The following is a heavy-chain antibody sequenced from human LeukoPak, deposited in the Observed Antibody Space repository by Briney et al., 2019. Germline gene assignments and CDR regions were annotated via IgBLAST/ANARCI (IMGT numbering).Heavy chain of an antibody. V-gene: IGHV4-34*01. Sequence: SETLSLTCAVYGGSFSGYYWSWIRQPPGKGLEWIGEINHSGSTNYNPSLKSRVTISVDTSKNQFSLKLSSVTAADTAVYYCARGYDYVRGFDYWGQGTLVTVSS. J-gene: IGHJ4*02. CDR2: INHSGST. D-gene: IGHD3-16*01. CDR3: ARGYDYVRGFDY. CDR1: GGSFSGYY.